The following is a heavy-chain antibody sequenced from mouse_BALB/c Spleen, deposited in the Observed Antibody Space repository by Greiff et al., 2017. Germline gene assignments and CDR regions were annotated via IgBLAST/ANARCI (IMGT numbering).Heavy chain of an antibody. V-gene: IGHV5-6-3*01. CDR3: ARDLGGNYGY. J-gene: IGHJ2*01. D-gene: IGHD2-1*01. CDR2: INSNGGST. CDR1: GFTFSSYG. Sequence: EVKLMESGGGLVQPGGSLKLSCAASGFTFSSYGMSWVRQTPDKRLELVATINSNGGSTYYPDSVKGRFTISRDNAKNTLYLQMSSLKSEDTAMYYCARDLGGNYGYWGQGTTLTVSS.